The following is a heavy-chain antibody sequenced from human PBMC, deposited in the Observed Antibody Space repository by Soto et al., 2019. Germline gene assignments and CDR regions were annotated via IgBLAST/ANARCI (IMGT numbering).Heavy chain of an antibody. D-gene: IGHD3-10*01. Sequence: GGSLRLSCAASGFTFSSYWMHWVRQAPGKGLVWVSRINSDGSSTSYADSVKGRFTISRDNAKNTLYLQMNSLRAEDTAVYYCARVGKYYYGSGSYPDYWGQGTLVTVSS. CDR1: GFTFSSYW. CDR3: ARVGKYYYGSGSYPDY. V-gene: IGHV3-74*01. CDR2: INSDGSST. J-gene: IGHJ4*02.